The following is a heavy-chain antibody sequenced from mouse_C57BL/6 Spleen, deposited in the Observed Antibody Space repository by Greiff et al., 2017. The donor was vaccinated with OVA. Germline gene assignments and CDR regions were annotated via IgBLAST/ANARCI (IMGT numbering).Heavy chain of an antibody. CDR2: IYPGSGST. Sequence: QVQLQQPGAELVKPGASVKMSCKASGYTFTSYWITWVKQRPGQGLEWIGDIYPGSGSTNYNEQFKSQATLTVDTSSSTAYMQLSSLTSDDSAVYYCAREEDYGVAYWGQGTLVTVSA. CDR1: GYTFTSYW. CDR3: AREEDYGVAY. J-gene: IGHJ3*01. V-gene: IGHV1-55*01. D-gene: IGHD1-1*02.